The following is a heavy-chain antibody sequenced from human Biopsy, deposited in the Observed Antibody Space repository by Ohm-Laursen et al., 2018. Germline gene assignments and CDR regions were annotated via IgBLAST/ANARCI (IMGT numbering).Heavy chain of an antibody. CDR3: VKATDGKRYGMDV. Sequence: SVKVSCKASGGTFSSYAISWVRQAPGQGLEWMGGIIPIFGTANYAQKFQGRVTITADESTSTAYMELSSLRSDDTAVYYCVKATDGKRYGMDVWGQGTTVTVSS. CDR2: IIPIFGTA. CDR1: GGTFSSYA. V-gene: IGHV1-69*13. D-gene: IGHD5-24*01. J-gene: IGHJ6*02.